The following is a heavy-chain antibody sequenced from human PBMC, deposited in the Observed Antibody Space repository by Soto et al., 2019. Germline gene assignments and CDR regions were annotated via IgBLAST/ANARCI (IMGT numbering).Heavy chain of an antibody. V-gene: IGHV1-18*01. CDR1: GYTFTSYG. D-gene: IGHD6-13*01. Sequence: ASVKVSCKASGYTFTSYGISWVRQAPGQGLAWMGRISAYNGNTNYAQKLQGRVTMTTDTSTSTAYMELRSLRSDDTAVYYCARDPTWGIAAAGTPHWFDPWGQGTLVTVSS. CDR3: ARDPTWGIAAAGTPHWFDP. J-gene: IGHJ5*02. CDR2: ISAYNGNT.